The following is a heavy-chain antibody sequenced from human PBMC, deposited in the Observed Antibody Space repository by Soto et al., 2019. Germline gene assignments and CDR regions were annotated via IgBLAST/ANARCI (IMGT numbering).Heavy chain of an antibody. J-gene: IGHJ5*02. CDR3: ARTEYSSSWYDDDWFDP. V-gene: IGHV2-26*01. CDR2: IFSNDEK. D-gene: IGHD6-13*01. Sequence: QVTLKESGPVLVKPTETLTLTCTVSGFSLSNARMGVSWIRQPPGKALEWLAHIFSNDEKSYSTSLKSRRTISKDASKSQVVLTMTNMDPVDTATYYCARTEYSSSWYDDDWFDPWGQGTLVTVSS. CDR1: GFSLSNARMG.